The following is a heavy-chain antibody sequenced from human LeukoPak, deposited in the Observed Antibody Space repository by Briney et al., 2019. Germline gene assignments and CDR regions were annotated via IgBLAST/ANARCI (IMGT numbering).Heavy chain of an antibody. Sequence: SQTLSLTCTVSGGSISSGGYYWSWIRQHPGKGLEWIGYIFHSGSTNYSPSLNSRVTISIDTSKNQFSLKLSSVTAADTAVYYCARSYGNFDYRGQGTLVTVSS. D-gene: IGHD1-14*01. V-gene: IGHV4-61*08. J-gene: IGHJ4*02. CDR3: ARSYGNFDY. CDR1: GGSISSGGYY. CDR2: IFHSGST.